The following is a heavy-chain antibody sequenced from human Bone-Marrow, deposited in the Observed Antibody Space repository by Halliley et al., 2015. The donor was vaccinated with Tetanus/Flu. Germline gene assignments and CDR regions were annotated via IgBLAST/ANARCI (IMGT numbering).Heavy chain of an antibody. V-gene: IGHV3-53*01. D-gene: IGHD3-10*01. CDR1: GFTVSSNY. CDR2: IFSNGNT. CDR3: ARSGGGEFGDYFGY. J-gene: IGHJ4*02. Sequence: SLRLSCAASGFTVSSNYMSWVRQAPGKRLEWVSSIFSNGNTYYTDSVKGRFTISRDNSKNTVYLQVHSLRAGDTAVYYCARSGGGEFGDYFGYWGQGSLVIVSS.